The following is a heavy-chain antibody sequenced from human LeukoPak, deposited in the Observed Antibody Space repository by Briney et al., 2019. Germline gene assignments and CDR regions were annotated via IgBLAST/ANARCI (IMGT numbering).Heavy chain of an antibody. CDR3: ARGNIVVVPAARVWFDP. D-gene: IGHD2-2*01. J-gene: IGHJ5*02. CDR1: GGSFSSYY. Sequence: PSETLSLTCTVSGGSFSSYYWSWIRQPPGKGLEWIGEINHSGSTNYNPSLKSRVTISVDTSKNQFSLKLSSVTAADTAVYYCARGNIVVVPAARVWFDPWGQGTLVTVSS. CDR2: INHSGST. V-gene: IGHV4-34*01.